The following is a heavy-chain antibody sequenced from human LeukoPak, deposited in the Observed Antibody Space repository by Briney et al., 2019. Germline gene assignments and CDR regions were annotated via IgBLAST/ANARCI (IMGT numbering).Heavy chain of an antibody. V-gene: IGHV1-8*01. J-gene: IGHJ5*02. CDR1: GYTFTSYD. Sequence: GASVKVSCKASGYTFTSYDINWVRQATGQGLEWMGWMNPNSGNTGYAQKFQGRVTMTRNTSISTAYMELSSLRSEDTAVYYCARGDTLYCSGGSCYPGPWGQGTLVTVSS. CDR2: MNPNSGNT. CDR3: ARGDTLYCSGGSCYPGP. D-gene: IGHD2-15*01.